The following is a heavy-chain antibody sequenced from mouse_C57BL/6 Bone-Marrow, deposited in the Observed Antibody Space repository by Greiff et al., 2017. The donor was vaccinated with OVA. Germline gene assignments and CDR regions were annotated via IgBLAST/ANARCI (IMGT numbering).Heavy chain of an antibody. CDR2: IYPRDGST. J-gene: IGHJ2*01. D-gene: IGHD1-1*01. Sequence: VKVVESDAELVKPGASVKISCKVSGYTFTDHTIHWMKQRPEQGLEWIGYIYPRDGSTKYNEKFKGKATLTADKSSSTAYMQLNSLTSEDSAVYFCARYHGSSYGWYFDYWGQGTTLTVSS. V-gene: IGHV1-78*01. CDR3: ARYHGSSYGWYFDY. CDR1: GYTFTDHT.